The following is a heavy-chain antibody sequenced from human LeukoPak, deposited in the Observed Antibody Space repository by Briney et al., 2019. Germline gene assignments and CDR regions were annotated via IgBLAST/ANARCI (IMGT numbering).Heavy chain of an antibody. CDR3: ATSYYGSGTYYNWFDP. CDR1: GGSISSYY. V-gene: IGHV4-59*01. CDR2: VYYSGGT. J-gene: IGHJ5*02. Sequence: SETLSLTCIISGGSISSYYWSWIRQSPGKGLEWIGYVYYSGGTNYNPSLKSRVTISVDTSKNQFSLKLSSVTAADTAVYYCATSYYGSGTYYNWFDPWGQGTLVTVSS. D-gene: IGHD3-10*01.